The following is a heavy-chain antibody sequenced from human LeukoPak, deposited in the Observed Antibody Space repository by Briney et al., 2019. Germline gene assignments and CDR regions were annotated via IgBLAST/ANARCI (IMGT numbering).Heavy chain of an antibody. V-gene: IGHV4-59*01. CDR2: VYHTGTS. Sequence: PSETLSLTCTVSGDSITGYYWTWVRQPPGNGLEWIGYVYHTGTSNYNPSVRSRITMSVDTSNNQYSMKLTSVTAADTAVYFCARALDTWSALDYWGLGTLVTVSS. J-gene: IGHJ4*02. CDR1: GDSITGYY. D-gene: IGHD5-18*01. CDR3: ARALDTWSALDY.